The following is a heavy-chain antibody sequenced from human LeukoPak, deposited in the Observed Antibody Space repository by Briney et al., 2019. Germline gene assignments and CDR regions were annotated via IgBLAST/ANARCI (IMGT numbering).Heavy chain of an antibody. CDR3: ARRGCYGGNCYPCDY. J-gene: IGHJ4*02. D-gene: IGHD2-21*02. CDR2: INIRGGDT. V-gene: IGHV3-23*01. Sequence: GGSLRLSCSASGFTCSSYAMSWVRQAPGKGLEWVSSINIRGGDTNYADSVKGRFTISRDDSKNTLYLQMGSLRAEDTAVYFCARRGCYGGNCYPCDYWGQGTLVTVSS. CDR1: GFTCSSYA.